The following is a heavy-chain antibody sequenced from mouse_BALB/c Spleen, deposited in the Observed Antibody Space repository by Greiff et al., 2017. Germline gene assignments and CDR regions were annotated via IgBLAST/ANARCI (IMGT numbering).Heavy chain of an antibody. V-gene: IGHV14-4*02. Sequence: VQLKESGAELVRSGASVKLSCTASGFNIKDYYMHWVKQRPEQGLEWIGWIDPENGDTEYAPKFQGKATMTADTSSNTAYLQLSRLTSEDTAVCYCNRNRYGEGCAYWGQGTLVTVSA. CDR1: GFNIKDYY. D-gene: IGHD2-14*01. CDR2: IDPENGDT. J-gene: IGHJ3*01. CDR3: NRNRYGEGCAY.